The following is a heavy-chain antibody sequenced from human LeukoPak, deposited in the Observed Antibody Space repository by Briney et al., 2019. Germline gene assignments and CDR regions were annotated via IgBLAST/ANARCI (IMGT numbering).Heavy chain of an antibody. J-gene: IGHJ6*04. CDR3: ARTDGQVATMPLYYYGMDV. Sequence: SVKVSCKASGGTFSSYAISWVRQAPGQGLEWMGGIIPIFGTANCAQKFQGRVTITADESTSTAYMELSSLRSEDTAVYYCARTDGQVATMPLYYYGMDVWGKGTTVTVSS. D-gene: IGHD5-12*01. V-gene: IGHV1-69*13. CDR2: IIPIFGTA. CDR1: GGTFSSYA.